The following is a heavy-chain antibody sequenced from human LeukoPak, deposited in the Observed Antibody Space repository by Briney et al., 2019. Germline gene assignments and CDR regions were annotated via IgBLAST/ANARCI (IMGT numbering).Heavy chain of an antibody. Sequence: ASVKVSCKASGYSFTAFYIHWLRQAPGQGLEWMGWIHPRSGDTNYAQKFQGRVTMTRDTSINTAYMELRSLRSDDTAVYYCARGPEAEHNDYWGQGTLVTVSS. CDR2: IHPRSGDT. V-gene: IGHV1-2*02. D-gene: IGHD1-14*01. CDR1: GYSFTAFY. CDR3: ARGPEAEHNDY. J-gene: IGHJ4*02.